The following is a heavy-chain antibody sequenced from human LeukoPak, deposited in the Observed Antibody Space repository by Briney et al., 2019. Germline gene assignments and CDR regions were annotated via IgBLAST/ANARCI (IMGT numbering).Heavy chain of an antibody. CDR3: ARLVIPGDSGFSY. CDR1: GYSISSGYY. D-gene: IGHD3-22*01. V-gene: IGHV4-38-2*01. Sequence: PSETLSLTCAVSGYSISSGYYWGWIRQPPGKGLEWIGNIYHSGSTYYKPSLKSRVTISVDTSKNQFSLKLNSVTAADMAVYYCARLVIPGDSGFSYWGQGTLVTVSS. CDR2: IYHSGST. J-gene: IGHJ4*02.